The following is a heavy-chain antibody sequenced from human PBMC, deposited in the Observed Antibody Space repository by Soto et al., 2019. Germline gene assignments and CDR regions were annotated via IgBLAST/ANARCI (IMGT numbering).Heavy chain of an antibody. D-gene: IGHD2-15*01. CDR1: SGAISSGDYY. CDR3: AREVVSKVVWFDP. Sequence: QVQLQESGPGLVKPSQTLSLTCTVSSGAISSGDYYWSWIRQHPGKGLEWIGYIYYSGSTYYNPSLKSRVTMSVDTSKSQFSPKLSSVTAADTAVYYCAREVVSKVVWFDPWGQGTLVTVSS. CDR2: IYYSGST. J-gene: IGHJ5*02. V-gene: IGHV4-31*03.